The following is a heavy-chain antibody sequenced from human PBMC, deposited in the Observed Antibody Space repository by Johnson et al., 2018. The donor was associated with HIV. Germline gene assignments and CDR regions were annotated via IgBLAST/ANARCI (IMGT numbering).Heavy chain of an antibody. D-gene: IGHD6-6*01. CDR2: ISYDGSNK. CDR1: GFTFSSYA. Sequence: QVQLVESGGGVVQPGRSLRLSCAASGFTFSSYAMHWVRQAPGKGLEWVAVISYDGSNKYYADSVKGRFTISRDNSKNTLYLQMSSLRAEDTALYYCARGSSGSFDLWGRGTMVTVSS. CDR3: ARGSSGSFDL. J-gene: IGHJ3*01. V-gene: IGHV3-30*14.